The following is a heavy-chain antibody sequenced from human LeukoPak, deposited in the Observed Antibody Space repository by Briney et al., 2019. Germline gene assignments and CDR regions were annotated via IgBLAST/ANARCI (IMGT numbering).Heavy chain of an antibody. V-gene: IGHV3-23*01. J-gene: IGHJ4*02. CDR1: GFTFSSYA. CDR3: ASGLRYFDWLLDY. CDR2: ISGGGGST. Sequence: NPGGSLRLSCAASGFTFSSYAMSWVRQAPGKGLEWVSAISGGGGSTYHADSVKGRFTISRDNSKNTLYLQMNSLRAEDTAVYYCASGLRYFDWLLDYWGQGTLVTVSS. D-gene: IGHD3-9*01.